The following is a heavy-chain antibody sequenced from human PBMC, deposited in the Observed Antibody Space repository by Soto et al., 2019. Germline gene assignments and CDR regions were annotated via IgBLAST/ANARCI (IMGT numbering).Heavy chain of an antibody. D-gene: IGHD6-19*01. J-gene: IGHJ4*02. V-gene: IGHV3-23*01. CDR2: ISASGRDT. CDR3: AKGKAIGWYYFVY. CDR1: GFTFTNFA. Sequence: PGGSLRLSCAASGFTFTNFAMSWVRQAPGRGLEWVSGISASGRDTYYADSVKDRFTVSRDNSKNTLYLQMNSLRAEDTAIYYCAKGKAIGWYYFVYWGQGARVTVSS.